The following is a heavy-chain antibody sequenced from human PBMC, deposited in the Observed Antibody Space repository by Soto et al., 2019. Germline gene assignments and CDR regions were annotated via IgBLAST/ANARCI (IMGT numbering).Heavy chain of an antibody. CDR3: AKGGRQWLVTSDFNY. D-gene: IGHD6-19*01. Sequence: PGGSLRLSCAASGFTLSSYSIHWVRQAPGKGLDWVAVISYDGNIQFYADSVKGRFTISRDSSKNTVSLEMTSLRAEDTAVYYCAKGGRQWLVTSDFNYWGQGALVTVSS. V-gene: IGHV3-30*18. CDR1: GFTLSSYS. J-gene: IGHJ4*02. CDR2: ISYDGNIQ.